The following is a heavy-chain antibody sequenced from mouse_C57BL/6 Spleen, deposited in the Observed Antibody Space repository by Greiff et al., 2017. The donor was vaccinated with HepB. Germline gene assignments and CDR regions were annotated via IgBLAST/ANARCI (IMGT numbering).Heavy chain of an antibody. D-gene: IGHD2-4*01. V-gene: IGHV2-5*01. CDR3: AKNGPMITTYFDY. CDR1: GFSLTSYG. J-gene: IGHJ2*01. CDR2: IWRGGST. Sequence: QVHVKQSGPGLVQPSQSLSITCTVSGFSLTSYGVHWVRQSPGKGLEWLGVIWRGGSTDYNAAFMSRLSITKDNSKSQVFFKMNSLQADDTAIYYCAKNGPMITTYFDYWGQGTTLTVSS.